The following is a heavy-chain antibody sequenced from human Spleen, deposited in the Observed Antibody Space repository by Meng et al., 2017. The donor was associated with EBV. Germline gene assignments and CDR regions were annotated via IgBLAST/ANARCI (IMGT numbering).Heavy chain of an antibody. CDR1: SGSISSSNW. D-gene: IGHD6-19*01. V-gene: IGHV4-4*02. Sequence: QWHRLASDTCLVETWGGLSLSSAGSSGSISSSNWWTWVRQPPGKGLEWIGEVFHRGSTNYNPSLKSRVTISIDKSKNQFSLNLTSVAATDTAVYYCARKSEGQWLAHFDYWGQGTLVTVSS. CDR3: ARKSEGQWLAHFDY. CDR2: VFHRGST. J-gene: IGHJ4*02.